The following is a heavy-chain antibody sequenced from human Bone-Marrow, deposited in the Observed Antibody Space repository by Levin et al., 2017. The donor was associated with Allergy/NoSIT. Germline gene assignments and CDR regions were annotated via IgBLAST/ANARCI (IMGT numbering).Heavy chain of an antibody. J-gene: IGHJ4*02. Sequence: GGSLRLSCAASAFTFSSYGMHWVRQAPGKGLEWVAVIWYDGSYKYYADSVKGRFTISRDNSKNTLYLQMNSLRAEDTAVYYCARERTGNAGEFDYWGQGTLVTVSS. V-gene: IGHV3-33*01. CDR2: IWYDGSYK. CDR1: AFTFSSYG. CDR3: ARERTGNAGEFDY. D-gene: IGHD1-1*01.